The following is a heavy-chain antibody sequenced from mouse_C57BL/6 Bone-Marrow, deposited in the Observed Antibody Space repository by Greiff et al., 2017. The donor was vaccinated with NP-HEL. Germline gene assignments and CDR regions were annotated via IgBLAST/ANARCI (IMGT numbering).Heavy chain of an antibody. J-gene: IGHJ3*01. CDR3: ARDQGGYDGYPSWFAY. Sequence: EVHLVESEGGLVQPGSSMKLSCTASGFTFSDYYMAWVRQVPEKGLEWVAHINYDGSSTYYLDSLKSRFIISRDNAKNILYLQMSSLKSEDTATYYCARDQGGYDGYPSWFAYWGQGTLVTVSA. CDR2: INYDGSST. V-gene: IGHV5-16*01. D-gene: IGHD2-3*01. CDR1: GFTFSDYY.